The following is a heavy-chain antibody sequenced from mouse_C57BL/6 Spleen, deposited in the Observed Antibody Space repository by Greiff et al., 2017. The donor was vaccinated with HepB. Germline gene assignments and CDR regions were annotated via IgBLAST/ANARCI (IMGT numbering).Heavy chain of an antibody. CDR1: GYAFSSSW. CDR2: IYPGDGDT. Sequence: LQESGPELVKPGASVKISCKASGYAFSSSWMNWVKQRPGKGLEWIGRIYPGDGDTNYNGKFKGKATLTADKSSSTAYMQLSSLTSEDSAVYCCARRPSDYYGSSYLDYWGQGTTLTGSS. J-gene: IGHJ2*01. CDR3: ARRPSDYYGSSYLDY. D-gene: IGHD1-1*01. V-gene: IGHV1-82*01.